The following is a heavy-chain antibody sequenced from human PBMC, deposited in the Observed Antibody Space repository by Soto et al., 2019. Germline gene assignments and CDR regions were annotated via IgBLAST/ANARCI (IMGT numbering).Heavy chain of an antibody. CDR3: ASVGELPVWFDP. J-gene: IGHJ5*02. V-gene: IGHV4-59*13. D-gene: IGHD3-10*01. Sequence: QVQLQESGPGLVKPSETLSLTCTVSGDSISSYYWSWIRQPPGKGLEWVGYISYTGSTIYNPSLESRATISLDTSKNQVSLSLSSVTVADTAMYHCASVGELPVWFDPWGRGTLVTVSS. CDR1: GDSISSYY. CDR2: ISYTGST.